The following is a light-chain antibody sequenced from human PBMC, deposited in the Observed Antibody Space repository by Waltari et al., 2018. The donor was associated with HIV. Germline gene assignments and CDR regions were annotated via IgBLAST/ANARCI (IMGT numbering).Light chain of an antibody. CDR1: SLRSYY. CDR3: NSRDSSGNQV. CDR2: GKN. J-gene: IGLJ1*01. V-gene: IGLV3-19*01. Sequence: SSELTQDPAVSVSLGQTVRITCQGDSLRSYYASWYQQKPGQAPVLVIYGKNNRPSGIPDRFSGSSSGNTASFTITGAQAEDEADYYCNSRDSSGNQVFGTGTKVTVL.